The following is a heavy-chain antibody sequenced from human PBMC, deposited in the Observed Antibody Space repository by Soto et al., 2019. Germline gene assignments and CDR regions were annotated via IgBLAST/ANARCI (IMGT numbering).Heavy chain of an antibody. CDR1: GGSIRNNYVY. CDR2: IYYGGST. D-gene: IGHD6-19*01. V-gene: IGHV4-39*01. CDR3: AIPQTGNSGGSQFGP. J-gene: IGHJ5*02. Sequence: SETLSLTCAVSGGSIRNNYVYWGWIRQPPGKGLEWIGSIYYGGSTYYNPSLKSRVTISVDTSKNQFSLKLTSVTAADTAVYYSAIPQTGNSGGSQFGPWGQGSLVTVSS.